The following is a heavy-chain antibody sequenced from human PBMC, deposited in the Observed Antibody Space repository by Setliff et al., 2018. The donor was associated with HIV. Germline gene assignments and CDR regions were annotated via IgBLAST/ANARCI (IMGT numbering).Heavy chain of an antibody. CDR2: NYYSGST. V-gene: IGHV4-39*01. Sequence: SETLSLTCTVSGGSISNSRYYWSWIRQPPGKGLEWIGSNYYSGSTYYNPSLKSRVTISVDTSKNQFSLKLSSVTAADAAVYYCASRVYYYDSIGYLREEGFDPCGQGTLCTVSS. D-gene: IGHD3-22*01. CDR1: GGSISNSRYY. CDR3: ASRVYYYDSIGYLREEGFDP. J-gene: IGHJ5*02.